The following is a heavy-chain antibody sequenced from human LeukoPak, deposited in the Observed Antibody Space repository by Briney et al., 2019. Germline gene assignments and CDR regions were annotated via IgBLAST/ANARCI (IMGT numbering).Heavy chain of an antibody. CDR3: AKDHVQDFPTSRWYGKWFDP. V-gene: IGHV1-69*04. Sequence: ASVKVSCKASGGTFSSFAISWVRQAPGQGLEWMGSIIPVLDITNYAQKFQGRVTITADKSTSTAYMDLSSLRSEDTAVYYCAKDHVQDFPTSRWYGKWFDPWGQGTLVTVSS. J-gene: IGHJ5*02. CDR1: GGTFSSFA. D-gene: IGHD6-13*01. CDR2: IIPVLDIT.